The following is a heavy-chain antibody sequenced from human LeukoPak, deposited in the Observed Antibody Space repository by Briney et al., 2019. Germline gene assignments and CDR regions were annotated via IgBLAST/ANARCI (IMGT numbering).Heavy chain of an antibody. Sequence: GGSLRLSCATSGFTFSSYAIHWVRQAPGKGLEWVAVISHDGSKKYFGDSVKGRFTISRDNSKSTLLLQMNSLRAEDTAVYYCARSHCSSTSCYNYYYYYGMDVWGQGTTVTVSS. CDR3: ARSHCSSTSCYNYYYYYGMDV. CDR1: GFTFSSYA. J-gene: IGHJ6*02. V-gene: IGHV3-30*03. D-gene: IGHD2-2*01. CDR2: ISHDGSKK.